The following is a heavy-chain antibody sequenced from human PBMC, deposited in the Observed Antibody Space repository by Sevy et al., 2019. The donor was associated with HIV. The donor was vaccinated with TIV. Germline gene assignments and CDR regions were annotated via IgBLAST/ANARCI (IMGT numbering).Heavy chain of an antibody. J-gene: IGHJ6*02. Sequence: GGSLRLSCEASGFTFNSYGMHWVRQAPGKGLEWVAVISYDGSEKYYADSVKGRFTISREKSKNMVYVQMNSLRAEDTAVYYCGRMFRSYGMDVWGQGTTVTVSS. CDR3: GRMFRSYGMDV. D-gene: IGHD3-10*01. CDR1: GFTFNSYG. V-gene: IGHV3-30*03. CDR2: ISYDGSEK.